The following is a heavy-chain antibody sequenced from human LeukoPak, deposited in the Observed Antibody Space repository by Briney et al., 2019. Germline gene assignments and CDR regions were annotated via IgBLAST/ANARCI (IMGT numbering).Heavy chain of an antibody. V-gene: IGHV4-59*08. D-gene: IGHD1-26*01. CDR1: GGSISSYY. Sequence: SETLSLTCTVSGGSISSYYWSWIRQPPGKGLEWIGYIYYSGSTNYNPSLKSRVTISVDTSKNQFSLKLSSVTAADTAVYYCARSSLMVGATLFDYWGQGTLVTVFS. CDR3: ARSSLMVGATLFDY. J-gene: IGHJ4*02. CDR2: IYYSGST.